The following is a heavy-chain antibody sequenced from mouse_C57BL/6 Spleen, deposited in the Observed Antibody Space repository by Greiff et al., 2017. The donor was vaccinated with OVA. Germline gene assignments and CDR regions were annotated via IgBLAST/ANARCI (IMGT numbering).Heavy chain of an antibody. J-gene: IGHJ4*01. CDR3: ARSYGSSHPDY. CDR1: GFTFSDYY. CDR2: ISNGGGST. D-gene: IGHD1-1*01. Sequence: EVQLVESGGGLVQPGGSLKLSCAASGFTFSDYYMYWVRQTPEKRLEWVAYISNGGGSTYYPDTVKGRFTISRDNAKNTLYLQMSRLKSEDTAMYYCARSYGSSHPDYWGQGTSVTVSS. V-gene: IGHV5-12*01.